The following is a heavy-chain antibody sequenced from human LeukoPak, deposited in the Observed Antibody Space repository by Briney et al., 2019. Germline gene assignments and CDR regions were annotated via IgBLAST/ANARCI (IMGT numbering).Heavy chain of an antibody. CDR2: INHSGST. CDR3: ARAVKGDYDILTGYYTYAFDI. Sequence: SETLSLTCAVYGGSFSGYYWSWIRQPPGKGLEWIGEINHSGSTNYNPSLKSRVTISVDTSKNQFSLKLSSVTAADTAVYYCARAVKGDYDILTGYYTYAFDIWGQGTMVTVSS. CDR1: GGSFSGYY. J-gene: IGHJ3*02. V-gene: IGHV4-34*01. D-gene: IGHD3-9*01.